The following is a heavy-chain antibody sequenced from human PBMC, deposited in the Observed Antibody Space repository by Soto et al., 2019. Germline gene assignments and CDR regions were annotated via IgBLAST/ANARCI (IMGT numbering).Heavy chain of an antibody. V-gene: IGHV3-23*01. CDR3: AKMNRITIFGVLIEDWFDP. J-gene: IGHJ5*02. D-gene: IGHD3-3*01. CDR2: ISGSGGSP. CDR1: GFTFSSYA. Sequence: EVQRLESRGGLVQPGGSLRLSCAASGFTFSSYAMSLVRQAPGKGLEWVSAISGSGGSPYYADSVKGRFTISRDNSKNTLYLQMISLRAEDTVVYYCAKMNRITIFGVLIEDWFDPWGQGTLVTVS.